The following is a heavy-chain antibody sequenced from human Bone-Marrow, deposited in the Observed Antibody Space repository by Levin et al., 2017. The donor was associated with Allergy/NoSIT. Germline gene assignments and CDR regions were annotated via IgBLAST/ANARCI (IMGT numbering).Heavy chain of an antibody. V-gene: IGHV4-39*01. CDR3: ARHYSSGWYLNWFDP. Sequence: SETLSLTCTVSGGSISSSSYYWGWIRQPPGKGLEWIGSIYYSGSTYYNPSLKSRVTISVDTSKNQFSLKLSSVTAADTAVYYCARHYSSGWYLNWFDPWGQGTLVTVSS. D-gene: IGHD6-19*01. CDR2: IYYSGST. CDR1: GGSISSSSYY. J-gene: IGHJ5*02.